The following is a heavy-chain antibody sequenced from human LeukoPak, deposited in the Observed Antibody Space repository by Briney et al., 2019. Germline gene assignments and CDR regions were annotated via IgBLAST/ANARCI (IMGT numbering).Heavy chain of an antibody. CDR1: GFTFSRYW. CDR2: ISSSGSTI. V-gene: IGHV3-48*04. D-gene: IGHD4-17*01. Sequence: PGGSLRLSCAASGFTFSRYWMHWVRQAPGKGLEWVSYISSSGSTIYYADSVKGRFTISRDNAKNSLYLQMNSLRAEDTAVYYCARAVRLRCLDYWGQGTLVTVSS. J-gene: IGHJ4*02. CDR3: ARAVRLRCLDY.